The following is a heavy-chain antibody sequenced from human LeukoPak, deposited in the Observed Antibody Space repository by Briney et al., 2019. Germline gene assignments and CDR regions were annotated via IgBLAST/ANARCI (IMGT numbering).Heavy chain of an antibody. D-gene: IGHD3-22*01. CDR3: ARERHYYDSSGYSHYHGMDV. CDR2: IYSGGST. CDR1: GFTFSSYE. V-gene: IGHV3-53*01. J-gene: IGHJ6*02. Sequence: GGSLRLSCAASGFTFSSYEMNWVRQAPGKGLEWVSIIYSGGSTYYADSVKGRFTISRDNSKNTLYLQMNSLRAEDTAVYYCARERHYYDSSGYSHYHGMDVWGQGTTVTVSS.